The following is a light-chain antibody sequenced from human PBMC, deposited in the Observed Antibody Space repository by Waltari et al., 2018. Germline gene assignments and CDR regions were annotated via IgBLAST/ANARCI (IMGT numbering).Light chain of an antibody. CDR3: QQYHSYPPT. CDR2: AAS. V-gene: IGKV1-16*02. CDR1: QDITTH. J-gene: IGKJ1*01. Sequence: DIQMTQSPSSVSASVGDRVTITCRASQDITTHLAWFQQKPGKAPKSLFYAASSLQSGVPSKFSGGGSGADFTLTSSSLQPEDFGTYYCQQYHSYPPTFGQGTKVEIK.